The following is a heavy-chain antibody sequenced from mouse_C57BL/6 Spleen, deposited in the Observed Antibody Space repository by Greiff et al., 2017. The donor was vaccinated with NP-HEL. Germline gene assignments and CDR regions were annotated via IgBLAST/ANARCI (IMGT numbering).Heavy chain of an antibody. D-gene: IGHD2-3*01. V-gene: IGHV1-72*01. J-gene: IGHJ3*01. CDR2: IDPNSGGT. Sequence: QVQLQQSGAELVKPGASVKLSCKASGYTFTSYWMHWVKQRPGRGLEWIGRIDPNSGGTKYNEKFKSKATLTVDKPSSTAYMQLSSLTSEDSAVYYCSRGTLYDGYYAWFAYWGQGTLVTVSA. CDR3: SRGTLYDGYYAWFAY. CDR1: GYTFTSYW.